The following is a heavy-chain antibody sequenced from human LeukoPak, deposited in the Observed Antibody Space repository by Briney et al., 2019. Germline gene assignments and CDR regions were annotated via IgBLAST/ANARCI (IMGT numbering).Heavy chain of an antibody. CDR2: IYPGDSDT. Sequence: GESLKISRKGSGYSFTSYWIGWVRQMPGKGLEWMGIIYPGDSDTRYSPSFQGQVTISADKSISTAYLQRSSLKASDTAMYYCARLWVVGHYGSGSNFDYWGQGTLVTVSS. CDR3: ARLWVVGHYGSGSNFDY. J-gene: IGHJ4*02. D-gene: IGHD3-10*01. V-gene: IGHV5-51*01. CDR1: GYSFTSYW.